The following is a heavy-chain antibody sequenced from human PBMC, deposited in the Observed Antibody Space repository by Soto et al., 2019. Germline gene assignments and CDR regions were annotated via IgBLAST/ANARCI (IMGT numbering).Heavy chain of an antibody. CDR1: GGIFSSYA. CDR3: ARSGRYNLIDPDY. CDR2: IVPIFGSA. Sequence: QVQLVQSGAEVRKPGSSVKVSCKASGGIFSSYAFSWVRQAPGQGLEWMGGIVPIFGSANYAQEFQGRVTITADESTNTAYMELSSLRSEDTAMYYCARSGRYNLIDPDYWGQGTLVIVSS. V-gene: IGHV1-69*01. J-gene: IGHJ4*02. D-gene: IGHD1-20*01.